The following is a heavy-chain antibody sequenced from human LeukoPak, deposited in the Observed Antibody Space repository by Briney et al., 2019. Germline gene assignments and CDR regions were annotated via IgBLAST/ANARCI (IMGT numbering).Heavy chain of an antibody. D-gene: IGHD2-21*02. CDR1: GGSISSSSYY. J-gene: IGHJ6*03. V-gene: IGHV4-39*07. Sequence: SETLSLTCTVSGGSISSSSYYWGWIRQPPGKGLEWIGSIYYSGSTYYNPSLKSRVTISVDTSKNQFSLKLSSVTAADTAVYYCAREMQHIVVVTAIPSYYYYMDVWGKGTTVTVSS. CDR3: AREMQHIVVVTAIPSYYYYMDV. CDR2: IYYSGST.